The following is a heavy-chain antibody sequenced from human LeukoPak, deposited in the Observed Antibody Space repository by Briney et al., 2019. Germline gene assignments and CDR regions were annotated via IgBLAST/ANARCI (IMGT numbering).Heavy chain of an antibody. CDR3: ARDFCSSTSCYTFSWFDP. V-gene: IGHV1-18*01. Sequence: YNGNTNYPQKLQGRVTMTTDTSTSTAYMELRSLRSDDTAVYYCARDFCSSTSCYTFSWFDPWGQGTLVTVSS. J-gene: IGHJ5*02. CDR2: YNGNT. D-gene: IGHD2-2*02.